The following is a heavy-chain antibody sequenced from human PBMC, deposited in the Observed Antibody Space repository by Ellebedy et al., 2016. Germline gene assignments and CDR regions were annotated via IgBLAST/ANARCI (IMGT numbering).Heavy chain of an antibody. CDR3: VRGPSTGAFDI. CDR2: INTDGKIT. CDR1: GFSFSSYW. Sequence: GESLKISCAASGFSFSSYWIHWVRQAPGKGLVWVSRINTDGKITDYADSVKGRFSISRGNAKNTLYLQMNSLRAEDTAVYYCVRGPSTGAFDIWGQGTMVTVSS. J-gene: IGHJ3*02. V-gene: IGHV3-74*01. D-gene: IGHD2-2*01.